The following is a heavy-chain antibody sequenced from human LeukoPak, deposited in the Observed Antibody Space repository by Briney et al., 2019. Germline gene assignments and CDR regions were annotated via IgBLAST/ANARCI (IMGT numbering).Heavy chain of an antibody. V-gene: IGHV1-24*01. J-gene: IGHJ4*02. CDR1: GYTLTELS. D-gene: IGHD3-9*01. CDR2: FDPEDGET. CDR3: ARDSLRYFDWLLLIPFDY. Sequence: GASVKVSCKVSGYTLTELSMHWVRQAPGKGLEWMGGFDPEDGETIYAQKFQGRVTMTEDTSTDTAYMELSSLRSEDTAVYYCARDSLRYFDWLLLIPFDYWGQGTLVTVSS.